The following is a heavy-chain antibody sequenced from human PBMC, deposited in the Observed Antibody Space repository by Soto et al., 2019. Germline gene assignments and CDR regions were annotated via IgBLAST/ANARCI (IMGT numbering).Heavy chain of an antibody. V-gene: IGHV1-69*13. CDR3: ARQYSCYDPLY. CDR1: GGTFSNYA. J-gene: IGHJ4*02. CDR2: IIPIFGTA. Sequence: GASVKVSCKASGGTFSNYAISSVRQAPGQGLEWMGGIIPIFGTANFAQKFQGRVTITADESTSTAYMELSSLRSEDTAVYYCARQYSCYDPLYWGQVTLVTVAS. D-gene: IGHD5-12*01.